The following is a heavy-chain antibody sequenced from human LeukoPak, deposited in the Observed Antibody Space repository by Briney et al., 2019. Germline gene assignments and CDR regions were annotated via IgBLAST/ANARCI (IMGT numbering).Heavy chain of an antibody. CDR3: AREARSGYYDSSGTYVY. CDR2: IYHSGST. J-gene: IGHJ4*02. V-gene: IGHV4-4*02. D-gene: IGHD3-22*01. CDR1: GGSISSSNW. Sequence: SETLSLTCAVSGGSISSSNWWSWVRQPPGKGLEWIGEIYHSGSTNYNPSLKSRVTISVDKSKNQFSLKLSSVTAADTAVYYYAREARSGYYDSSGTYVYWGQGTLVTVSS.